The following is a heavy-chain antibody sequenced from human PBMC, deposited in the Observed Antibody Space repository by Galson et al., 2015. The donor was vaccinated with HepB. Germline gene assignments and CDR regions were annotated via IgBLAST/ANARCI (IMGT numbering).Heavy chain of an antibody. D-gene: IGHD2-15*01. V-gene: IGHV3-23*01. Sequence: SLRLSCAASGFTFSSYAMSWVRQAPGKGLEWVSAISGSGGSTYYADSVKGRFTISRDNSKNTLYLQMNSLRAEDTAVYYCAKTPSNRWSRGVDYWGQGTLVTVSS. J-gene: IGHJ4*02. CDR2: ISGSGGST. CDR1: GFTFSSYA. CDR3: AKTPSNRWSRGVDY.